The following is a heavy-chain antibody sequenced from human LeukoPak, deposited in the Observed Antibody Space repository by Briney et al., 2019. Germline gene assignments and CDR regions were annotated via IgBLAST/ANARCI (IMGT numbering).Heavy chain of an antibody. CDR2: VYSGGST. CDR3: ARDTVTTFRFRDYQHYGMDV. D-gene: IGHD4-17*01. Sequence: GGSLRLSCAASGFTVSSNYMSWVRQAPGKGLEWVSVVYSGGSTYYADSVKGRFTISRDNSKNTLYLQMNSLRAEDTAVYHCARDTVTTFRFRDYQHYGMDVWGQGTTVTVSS. V-gene: IGHV3-53*01. J-gene: IGHJ6*02. CDR1: GFTVSSNY.